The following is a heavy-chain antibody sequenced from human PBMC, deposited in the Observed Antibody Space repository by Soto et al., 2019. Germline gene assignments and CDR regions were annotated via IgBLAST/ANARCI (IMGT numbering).Heavy chain of an antibody. D-gene: IGHD6-19*01. V-gene: IGHV3-23*01. CDR2: ISSSGGGT. CDR1: GFTFSRYA. CDR3: AKGYPSVETFDD. J-gene: IGHJ4*02. Sequence: GGSLRLSCAASGFTFSRYAMSGVRQYPGKGLEWVSAISSSGGGTYYADSVKGRFTLSRDNSKNTLYLQMNSRRAEDTAVYYCAKGYPSVETFDDSGQGTLVTVSS.